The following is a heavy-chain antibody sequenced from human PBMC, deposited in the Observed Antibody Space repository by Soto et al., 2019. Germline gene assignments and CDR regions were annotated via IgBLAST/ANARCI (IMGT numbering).Heavy chain of an antibody. CDR3: ARHHVRGRTIAGAAEF. D-gene: IGHD1-26*01. CDR2: INHSGNT. Sequence: SETLSLTCAVYGKSISGYYWSWIRQPPGKALEWIGEINHSGNTNYNPSLKSRVTISVDTSKNQLFLNLSSVTAADTAMYYCARHHVRGRTIAGAAEFWGQGTLVTVSS. V-gene: IGHV4-34*01. CDR1: GKSISGYY. J-gene: IGHJ4*02.